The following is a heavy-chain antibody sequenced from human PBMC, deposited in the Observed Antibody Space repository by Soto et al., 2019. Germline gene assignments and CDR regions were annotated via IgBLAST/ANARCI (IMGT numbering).Heavy chain of an antibody. J-gene: IGHJ3*02. CDR2: MQPSSGRT. Sequence: QVQLVQSGAEVREPGASVKVSCKASGYSFTGLDINWVRQTTGQGLEWMGWMQPSSGRTGYAQKVQGRVPVTRDTSINTAYMGLSSLRSEDTAVYYCARDQGYYYDSSGYRPDAFDIWGQGTMVTVSS. CDR1: GYSFTGLD. V-gene: IGHV1-8*01. CDR3: ARDQGYYYDSSGYRPDAFDI. D-gene: IGHD3-22*01.